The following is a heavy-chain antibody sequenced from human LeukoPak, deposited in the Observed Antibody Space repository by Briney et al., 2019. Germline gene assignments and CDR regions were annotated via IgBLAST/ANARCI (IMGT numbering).Heavy chain of an antibody. Sequence: SETLSLTCTVSGGSVSSGSYYWSWIRQPPGKGLEWMGYIYHSGSTYYNPSLKSRVTMSVDRSKNHFSLKLNSVTAADTAVYYCARGYGTFDFWGQGILVTVSS. V-gene: IGHV4-30-2*01. J-gene: IGHJ4*02. CDR2: IYHSGST. CDR1: GGSVSSGSYY. D-gene: IGHD5-18*01. CDR3: ARGYGTFDF.